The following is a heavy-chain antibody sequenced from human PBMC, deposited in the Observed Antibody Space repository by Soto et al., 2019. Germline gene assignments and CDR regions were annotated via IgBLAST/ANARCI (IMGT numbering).Heavy chain of an antibody. CDR1: GGSISRYY. Sequence: PSETLSRTCTVSGGSISRYYWSWIGQPPGKGLEWIGYIYYSGSGNYNTSLTSRVTISVDTSKNRFSLKLSSVTAADTAVYYCARVNSGYASTMIVVAPIDNWLDPWGKGTLVTVCS. CDR3: ARVNSGYASTMIVVAPIDNWLDP. D-gene: IGHD3-22*01. J-gene: IGHJ5*02. CDR2: IYYSGSG. V-gene: IGHV4-59*01.